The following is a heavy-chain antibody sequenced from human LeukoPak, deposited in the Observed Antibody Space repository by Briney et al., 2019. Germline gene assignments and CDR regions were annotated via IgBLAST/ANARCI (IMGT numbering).Heavy chain of an antibody. CDR2: IRYDGSNK. V-gene: IGHV3-30*02. J-gene: IGHJ4*02. D-gene: IGHD6-19*01. CDR3: AKVGIAVAGNDY. Sequence: GGSLRLSCAASGFTPSSYGTHGGRQAPGKGLEWGAFIRYDGSNKYYADSVKSRFTISRDNSKNTLYLQMNSLRAEDTAVYYCAKVGIAVAGNDYWGQGTLVTVSS. CDR1: GFTPSSYG.